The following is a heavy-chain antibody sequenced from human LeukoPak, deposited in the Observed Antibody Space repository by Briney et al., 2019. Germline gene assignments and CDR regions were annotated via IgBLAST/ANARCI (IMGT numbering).Heavy chain of an antibody. CDR3: AAIPVFGVVLHQEPV. Sequence: ASVKVSCKASGATFSDYALNWVRQAPGQGLEWMGVFIPILGTANSTQKFHDRLTITADISTNTAYMGLSSLRSEDTAVYFCAAIPVFGVVLHQEPVWGKGTTVTVSS. CDR1: GATFSDYA. V-gene: IGHV1-69*10. D-gene: IGHD3-3*01. CDR2: FIPILGTA. J-gene: IGHJ6*04.